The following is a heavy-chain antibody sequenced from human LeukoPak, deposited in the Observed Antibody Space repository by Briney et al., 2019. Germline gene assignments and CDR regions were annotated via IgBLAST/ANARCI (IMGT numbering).Heavy chain of an antibody. CDR2: ISGYNGKT. D-gene: IGHD3-10*01. CDR1: GYTFTSYG. CDR3: ARRSHVTTDRGDDAFDI. Sequence: ASVKVSCKASGYTFTSYGISWVRQAPGQGLEWMGWISGYNGKTNHTQESQGRVTMTMDTSTSTAYMELRSLTYDDTAVYYCARRSHVTTDRGDDAFDIWGRGTMVTVSS. V-gene: IGHV1-18*01. J-gene: IGHJ3*02.